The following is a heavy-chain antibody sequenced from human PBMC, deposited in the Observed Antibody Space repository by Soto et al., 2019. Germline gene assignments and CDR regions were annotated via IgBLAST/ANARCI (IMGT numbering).Heavy chain of an antibody. D-gene: IGHD2-15*01. J-gene: IGHJ6*03. Sequence: QVQLRESGPGLVKPSGTLSLTCAVSSGSISSSNRWSWVRQPPGKGLEWIGAIHHSGSTNYNPSLKSRVTLSVDKSKTQFFLNLPSVTAADTAMYYCARSVVAGGGTPHTDVWGKGTTVIVSS. CDR2: IHHSGST. CDR3: ARSVVAGGGTPHTDV. V-gene: IGHV4-4*02. CDR1: SGSISSSNR.